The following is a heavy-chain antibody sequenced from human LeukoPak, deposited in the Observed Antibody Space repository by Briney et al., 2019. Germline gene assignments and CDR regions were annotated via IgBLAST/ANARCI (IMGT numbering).Heavy chain of an antibody. CDR1: GFTFSSYG. Sequence: PGRSLRLSCAASGFTFSSYGMHWVRQAPGKGLEWVAVISYDGSTKYYADSVKGRFTISRDNSKNTLYLQMNSLGAEDTAVYYCAKILGYCSGGSCLFDYWGQGTLVTVSS. CDR2: ISYDGSTK. V-gene: IGHV3-30*18. D-gene: IGHD2-15*01. J-gene: IGHJ4*02. CDR3: AKILGYCSGGSCLFDY.